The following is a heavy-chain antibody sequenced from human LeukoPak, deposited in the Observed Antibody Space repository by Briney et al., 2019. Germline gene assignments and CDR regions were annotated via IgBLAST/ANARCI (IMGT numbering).Heavy chain of an antibody. CDR2: ISYNGGQT. D-gene: IGHD6-13*01. J-gene: IGHJ4*02. CDR3: AGAQDSSWHNFDY. CDR1: GFSFVTYT. V-gene: IGHV3-30-3*01. Sequence: PGRSLRLSCAASGFSFVTYTMHWVRQAPGKGLEWVATISYNGGQTMYADSVKGRFTISRDNSKNTLDVQMNSLRTEDTAVYYCAGAQDSSWHNFDYWGQGTLVTVSS.